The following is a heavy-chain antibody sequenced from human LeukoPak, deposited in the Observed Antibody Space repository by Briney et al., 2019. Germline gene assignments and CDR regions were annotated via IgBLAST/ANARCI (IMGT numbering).Heavy chain of an antibody. J-gene: IGHJ3*02. CDR3: ARSSAYYNGSDI. CDR2: INPSGGST. CDR1: GYSFTSYY. D-gene: IGHD1-26*01. Sequence: ASVKDSCKTCGYSFTSYYMHCVRQAPCQGLEWMGIINPSGGSTTYAQKFQGRLTMTSDTSTSTVYMELSSLRSEATAVYYCARSSAYYNGSDIWGQGTMVTVSS. V-gene: IGHV1-46*01.